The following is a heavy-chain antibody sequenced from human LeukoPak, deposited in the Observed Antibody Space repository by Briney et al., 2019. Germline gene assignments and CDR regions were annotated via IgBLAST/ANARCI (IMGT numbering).Heavy chain of an antibody. CDR1: TYTFTRYG. CDR3: ARGAKDSSSWINWFDP. V-gene: IGHV1-8*03. D-gene: IGHD6-13*01. Sequence: ASVKVSCKASTYTFTRYGISWVRQATGQGLEWMGWMNPNSGNTGYAQKFQGRVTITRNTSISTAYMELSSLRSEDTAVYYCARGAKDSSSWINWFDPWGQGTLVTVSS. CDR2: MNPNSGNT. J-gene: IGHJ5*02.